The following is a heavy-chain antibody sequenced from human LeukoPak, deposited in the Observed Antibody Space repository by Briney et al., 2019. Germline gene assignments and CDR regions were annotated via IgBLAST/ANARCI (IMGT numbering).Heavy chain of an antibody. J-gene: IGHJ3*02. CDR1: GFTFSSYS. V-gene: IGHV3-21*01. Sequence: GGSLRLSCAASGFTFSSYSMNWVRQAPGQGLEWVSSISSSSSYIYYADSVKGRLTISRDNAKNSLYLQMNSLRAEDTAVYYCARDQGLGRAFDIWGQGTMVTVSS. CDR3: ARDQGLGRAFDI. CDR2: ISSSSSYI.